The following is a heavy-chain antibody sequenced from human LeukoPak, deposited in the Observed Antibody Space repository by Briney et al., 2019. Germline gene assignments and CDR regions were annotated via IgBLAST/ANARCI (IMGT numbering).Heavy chain of an antibody. CDR2: ISGSGGST. D-gene: IGHD3-22*01. Sequence: GGSLRLSCAASGFTFSSYAMSWVRQAPGKGLEWVSAISGSGGSTYYADSVKGRFTISRDNSKNTLYLQMYSLRAEDTAVYYCAKQGYYYDSSGYYFDYWGQGTLVTVSS. CDR3: AKQGYYYDSSGYYFDY. J-gene: IGHJ4*02. V-gene: IGHV3-23*01. CDR1: GFTFSSYA.